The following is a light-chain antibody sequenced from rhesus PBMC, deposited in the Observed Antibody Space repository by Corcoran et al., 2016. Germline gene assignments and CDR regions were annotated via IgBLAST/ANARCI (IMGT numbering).Light chain of an antibody. V-gene: IGKV1-25*01. CDR3: QQRNSNPVT. CDR1: QGISSY. Sequence: DIQMTQSPSSLSASVGDRVTITCRASQGISSYLAWYQQKPGKAPKLLIYKASTLQSGVPSRLSGSGAGTDVTLTINSLQPENFSTYYCQQRNSNPVTFDPGTKLDIK. CDR2: KAS. J-gene: IGKJ3*01.